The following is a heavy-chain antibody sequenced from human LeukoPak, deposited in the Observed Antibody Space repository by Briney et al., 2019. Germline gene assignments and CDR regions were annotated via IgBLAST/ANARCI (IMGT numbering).Heavy chain of an antibody. CDR1: GFTFGSYA. D-gene: IGHD3-9*01. CDR2: ISYDGSNK. J-gene: IGHJ4*02. V-gene: IGHV3-30-3*01. CDR3: AREPVGSYDILSFDY. Sequence: PGGSLRLSCAASGFTFGSYAMHWVRQAPGKGLEWVAVISYDGSNKYYADSVKGRFTISRDNSKNTLYLQMNSLRAEDTAVYYCAREPVGSYDILSFDYWGQGTLVTVSS.